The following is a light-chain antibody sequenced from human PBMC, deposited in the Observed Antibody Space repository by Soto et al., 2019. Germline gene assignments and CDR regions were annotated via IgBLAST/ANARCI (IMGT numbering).Light chain of an antibody. CDR1: QGIGDT. CDR3: QPYNNWPLT. J-gene: IGKJ4*01. V-gene: IGKV3-15*01. Sequence: VRRKSPATLSASPGEGASLSCRASQGIGDTLAWYQHKPGQTPRLIIYDTSTRATGVPTRFSGSGSGAECTLTINSLQSEDFAVYYCQPYNNWPLTFGGGTKVDI. CDR2: DTS.